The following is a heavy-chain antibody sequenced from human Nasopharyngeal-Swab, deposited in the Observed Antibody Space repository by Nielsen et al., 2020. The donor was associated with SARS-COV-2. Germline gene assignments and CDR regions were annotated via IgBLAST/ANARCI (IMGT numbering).Heavy chain of an antibody. Sequence: SETLSLTYSVSGGSLTSFFWSWIRQPPGKELEWLGYIYYNGRTTYNPSLKSRVTISVDTSNNQFSLKVASVTTADTAVYYCARAIEAYGPRDVANEDFWGRGTLVTVSS. CDR1: GGSLTSFF. CDR3: ARAIEAYGPRDVANEDF. CDR2: IYYNGRT. V-gene: IGHV4-59*01. D-gene: IGHD5-24*01. J-gene: IGHJ4*02.